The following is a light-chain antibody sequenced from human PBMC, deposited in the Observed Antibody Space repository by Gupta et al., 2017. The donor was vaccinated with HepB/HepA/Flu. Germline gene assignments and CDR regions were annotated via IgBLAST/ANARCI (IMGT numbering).Light chain of an antibody. CDR3: QQYNNWPGVT. V-gene: IGKV3-15*01. CDR2: GAS. CDR1: QSVSSN. J-gene: IGKJ2*01. Sequence: IVLTQSPATLSVSSGERATLSCRASQSVSSNLAWYQQKPGQAPRLLIYGASTRATGIPARFSGSGSGTEFTLTISSLQSEDFAVYYCQQYNNWPGVTFGQGTKLEIK.